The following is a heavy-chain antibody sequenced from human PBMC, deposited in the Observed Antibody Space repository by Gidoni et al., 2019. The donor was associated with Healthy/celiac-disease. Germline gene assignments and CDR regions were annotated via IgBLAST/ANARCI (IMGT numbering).Heavy chain of an antibody. D-gene: IGHD2-2*01. CDR2: INHSGST. CDR3: ARYCSSTSCYEMDAFDI. V-gene: IGHV4-34*01. J-gene: IGHJ3*02. Sequence: QVQLQQWGAGLLKPSETLSLTCAVYGGSFSGYYWSWIRQPPGKGLEWIGEINHSGSTNYNPSLKSRVTISVDTSKNQFSLKLSSVTAADTAVYYCARYCSSTSCYEMDAFDIWGQGTMVTVSS. CDR1: GGSFSGYY.